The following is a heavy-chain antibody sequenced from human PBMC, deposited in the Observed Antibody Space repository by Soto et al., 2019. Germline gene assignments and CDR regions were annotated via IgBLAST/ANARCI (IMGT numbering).Heavy chain of an antibody. V-gene: IGHV1-18*01. D-gene: IGHD4-17*01. Sequence: QVQLVQSGAEVKKPGASVKVSSKASGYTFTSYGISWVRQAPGQGLEWMGWISAYNGNTNYAQKLQGRVTMTTDTSTSTAYMELRSLRSDDTAVYYCARNRDTVTLGPDYYYYGMDVWGQGTTVTVSS. CDR1: GYTFTSYG. J-gene: IGHJ6*02. CDR2: ISAYNGNT. CDR3: ARNRDTVTLGPDYYYYGMDV.